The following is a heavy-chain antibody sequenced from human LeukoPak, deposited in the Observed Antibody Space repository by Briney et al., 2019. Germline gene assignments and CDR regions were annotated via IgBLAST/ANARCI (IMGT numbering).Heavy chain of an antibody. V-gene: IGHV4-59*01. CDR1: GGSFSRYY. Sequence: PSETLSLTCTVSGGSFSRYYWSWIRQPPGKGLEWIGNIHYSGSTNYNPSLKSRVTISIDTSKNQFSLRLSSVTAVDTAVYYCARASGATITTYYGMDVWGQGTTVTVS. CDR2: IHYSGST. CDR3: ARASGATITTYYGMDV. J-gene: IGHJ6*02. D-gene: IGHD5-12*01.